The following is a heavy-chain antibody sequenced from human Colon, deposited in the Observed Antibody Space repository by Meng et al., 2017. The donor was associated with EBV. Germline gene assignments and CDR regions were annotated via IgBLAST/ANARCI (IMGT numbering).Heavy chain of an antibody. CDR2: IFHSGLT. V-gene: IGHV4-4*02. CDR3: MRDLLVLEKNEV. Sequence: QLQDPGQGLVKPSATLSLTGAVSGGFISSSNWWGWVRQSPEKGLEWIGEIFHSGLTNYNPSLQGRVTISVDKSKNQFSLEVTSVTAADTAIYYCMRDLLVLEKNEVWGRGTLVTVSS. D-gene: IGHD1-1*01. CDR1: GGFISSSNW. J-gene: IGHJ2*01.